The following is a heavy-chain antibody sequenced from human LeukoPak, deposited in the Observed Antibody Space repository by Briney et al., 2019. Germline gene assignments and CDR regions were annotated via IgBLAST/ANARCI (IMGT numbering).Heavy chain of an antibody. CDR3: ARDWEQLWLKTHYFDY. J-gene: IGHJ4*02. CDR1: GGSFSGYY. Sequence: SETLSLTCAVYGGSFSGYYWSWIRQPPGKGLEWIGEINHSGSTNYNPSLKSRVTISVDTSKNQFSLKLSSVTAEDTAVYYCARDWEQLWLKTHYFDYWGQGTLVTVSS. V-gene: IGHV4-34*01. CDR2: INHSGST. D-gene: IGHD5-18*01.